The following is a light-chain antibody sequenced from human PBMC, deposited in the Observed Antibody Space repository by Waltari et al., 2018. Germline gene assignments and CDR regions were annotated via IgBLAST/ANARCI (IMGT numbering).Light chain of an antibody. CDR2: EAS. V-gene: IGKV3-15*01. CDR3: QQFNDWPRT. J-gene: IGKJ1*01. CDR1: QSISIN. Sequence: EVVMTQSPATLSVSQGERATLSCRASQSISINMVWYQQRTGQAPRLLIYEASMRATDIPARFSGSGSGTEFTLTLSSVQSEDAAVYYCQQFNDWPRTFGQGTKVEIK.